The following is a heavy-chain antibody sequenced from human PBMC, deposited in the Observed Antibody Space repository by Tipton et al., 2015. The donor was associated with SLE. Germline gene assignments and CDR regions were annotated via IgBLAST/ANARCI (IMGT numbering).Heavy chain of an antibody. CDR3: ARDWTPLDY. CDR1: GFTFSSYG. D-gene: IGHD3/OR15-3a*01. CDR2: IWYDGSNK. V-gene: IGHV3-33*08. Sequence: SLRLSCAASGFTFSSYGMHWVRQAPGKGLEWVAVIWYDGSNKYYADSVKGRFTISRDSSKNTLFLQMDSLRAEDTAVYYCARDWTPLDYWGQGTLVSVSS. J-gene: IGHJ4*02.